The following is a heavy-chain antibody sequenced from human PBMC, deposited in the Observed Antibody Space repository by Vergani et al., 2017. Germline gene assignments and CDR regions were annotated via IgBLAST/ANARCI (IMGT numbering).Heavy chain of an antibody. J-gene: IGHJ4*02. D-gene: IGHD6-13*01. CDR1: GGSISSSSYY. CDR2: IYYSGGT. CDR3: ARRGIAAPIDY. V-gene: IGHV4-39*01. Sequence: QLQLQESGPGLVKPSETLSLTCTVSGGSISSSSYYWGWIRQPPGKGLEWIGRIYYSGGTYYNPSLKSRVTISVDTSKNQFSLKLSSVTAADTAVYYCARRGIAAPIDYWGQGTLVTVSS.